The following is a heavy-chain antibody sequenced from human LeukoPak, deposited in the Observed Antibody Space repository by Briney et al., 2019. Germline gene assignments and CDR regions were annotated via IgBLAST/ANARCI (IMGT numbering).Heavy chain of an antibody. CDR2: ISYDGSNK. Sequence: GGSLRLSCAASGFTFSSYGMHWVRQAPGKGLEWVAVISYDGSNKYYADSVKGRFTISRDNSKNTLYLQMNSLRAEDTAVYYCAKAKENYYYYYMDVWGKGTTVTVSS. CDR1: GFTFSSYG. V-gene: IGHV3-30*18. J-gene: IGHJ6*03. CDR3: AKAKENYYYYYMDV.